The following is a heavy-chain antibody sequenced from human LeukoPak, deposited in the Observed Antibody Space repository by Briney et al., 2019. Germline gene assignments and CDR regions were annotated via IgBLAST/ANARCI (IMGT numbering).Heavy chain of an antibody. Sequence: EASVKVSCKASGGTFSSYAISWVRQAPGQGLEWMGGIIPIFGTANYAQKFQGRVTITADESTSTAYMELSSLRSEDTAVYYCASTTEWLGYNWFDPWGQGTLVTVSS. CDR1: GGTFSSYA. J-gene: IGHJ5*02. V-gene: IGHV1-69*13. CDR2: IIPIFGTA. D-gene: IGHD3-3*01. CDR3: ASTTEWLGYNWFDP.